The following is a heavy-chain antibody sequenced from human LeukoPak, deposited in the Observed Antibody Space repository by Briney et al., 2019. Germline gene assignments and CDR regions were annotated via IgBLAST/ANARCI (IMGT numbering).Heavy chain of an antibody. Sequence: PSETLSLTCTVSGDSISSSNHYWGWIRQPPGKGLEWIGSTYYSGSTYYNPSLKSRVTISVDTSKNQFSLKLSSVTAADTAVYYCARSHWGPYGSRIANWFDPWGQGTLVTVSS. CDR3: ARSHWGPYGSRIANWFDP. V-gene: IGHV4-39*07. J-gene: IGHJ5*02. D-gene: IGHD6-13*01. CDR1: GDSISSSNHY. CDR2: TYYSGST.